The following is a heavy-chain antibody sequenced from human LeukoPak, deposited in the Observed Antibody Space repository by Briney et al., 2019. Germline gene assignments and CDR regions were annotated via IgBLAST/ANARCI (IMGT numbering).Heavy chain of an antibody. Sequence: ASVKVSCMASGYTFTSYGISWVRQAPGQGLEWMGWISAYNGNTNYAQKLQGRVTMTTDTSTSTGYMELRSLRSDDTAVYYCARGGFSSSWYPYYFDYWGQGTLVTVSS. CDR3: ARGGFSSSWYPYYFDY. CDR1: GYTFTSYG. J-gene: IGHJ4*02. V-gene: IGHV1-18*01. D-gene: IGHD6-13*01. CDR2: ISAYNGNT.